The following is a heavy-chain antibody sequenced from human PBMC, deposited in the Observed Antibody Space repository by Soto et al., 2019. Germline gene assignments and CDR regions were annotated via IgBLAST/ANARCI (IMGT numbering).Heavy chain of an antibody. CDR1: EFSFSSYW. CDR3: ARGWVNYGSGSYDV. V-gene: IGHV3-74*01. CDR2: INSDGSGT. J-gene: IGHJ6*02. D-gene: IGHD3-10*01. Sequence: EVQLVESGGGIVQPGGSLRLSCAASEFSFSSYWMHWVRQAPGKGLMWVSRINSDGSGTSYADSVKGRFTISRDNTKNTLYLQMNSLRVEDTAVYYCARGWVNYGSGSYDVWGQGSTVTVSS.